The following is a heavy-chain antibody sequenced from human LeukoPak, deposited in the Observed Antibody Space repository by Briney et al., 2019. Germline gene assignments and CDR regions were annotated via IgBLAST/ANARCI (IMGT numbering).Heavy chain of an antibody. CDR3: AELGITMIGGV. CDR2: ISSSGSTI. V-gene: IGHV3-48*03. Sequence: RTGGSLRLSCAASGFTFSRYWMSWVRQAPGRGLEWVSYISSSGSTIYYADSVKGRFTISRDNAKNSLYLQMNSLRAEDTAVYYCAELGITMIGGVWGKGTTVTISS. CDR1: GFTFSRYW. D-gene: IGHD3-10*02. J-gene: IGHJ6*04.